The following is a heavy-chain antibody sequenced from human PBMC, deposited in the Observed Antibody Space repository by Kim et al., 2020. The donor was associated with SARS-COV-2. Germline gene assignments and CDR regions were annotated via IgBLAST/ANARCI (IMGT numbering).Heavy chain of an antibody. J-gene: IGHJ4*02. D-gene: IGHD2-8*01. Sequence: YADSVKGRFTISRDNCKNTLYLQMNSLRAEDTAVYYCAKGDGYAVAYFDYGGQGTLVTVSS. V-gene: IGHV3-23*01. CDR3: AKGDGYAVAYFDY.